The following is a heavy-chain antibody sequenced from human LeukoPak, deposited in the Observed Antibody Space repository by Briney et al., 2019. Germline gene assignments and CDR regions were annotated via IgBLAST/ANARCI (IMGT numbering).Heavy chain of an antibody. J-gene: IGHJ4*02. Sequence: SETLSLTCTVSGGSISSYYWSWIRQPPGKGLEWIGYIYYSGSTNYNPSLKSRATISVDTSKNQFSLKLSSVTAADTAVYYCASYDYGDYVYYYWGQGTLVTVSS. D-gene: IGHD4-17*01. V-gene: IGHV4-59*01. CDR2: IYYSGST. CDR3: ASYDYGDYVYYY. CDR1: GGSISSYY.